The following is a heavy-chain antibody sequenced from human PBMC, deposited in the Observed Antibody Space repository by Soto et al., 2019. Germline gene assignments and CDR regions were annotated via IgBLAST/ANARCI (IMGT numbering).Heavy chain of an antibody. J-gene: IGHJ4*02. CDR3: AGRRRNEGSGYLFY. CDR2: INDVGGT. Sequence: EVQLLESGGGLVQPGGSLRLSCAASGLTFSTSVMSWVRQAPGQGLEWVSTINDVGGTSYADSVTGRFTISRDTSKDILVLQMSRLRPDDTAVYYCAGRRRNEGSGYLFYWGQGSLVTVSS. D-gene: IGHD3-22*01. CDR1: GLTFSTSV. V-gene: IGHV3-23*01.